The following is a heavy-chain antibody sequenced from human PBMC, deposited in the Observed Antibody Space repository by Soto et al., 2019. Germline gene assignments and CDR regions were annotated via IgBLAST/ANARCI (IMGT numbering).Heavy chain of an antibody. CDR3: AKDLLYSYGYYYYGMDV. CDR1: GFTFSSYG. D-gene: IGHD5-18*01. J-gene: IGHJ6*02. CDR2: ISYDGSNK. V-gene: IGHV3-30*18. Sequence: PGGSLRLSCAASGFTFSSYGMHWVRQAPGKGLEWVAVISYDGSNKYYADSVKGRFTISRDNSKNTLYLQMNSLRAEDTAVYYCAKDLLYSYGYYYYGMDVWGQGTTVTVSS.